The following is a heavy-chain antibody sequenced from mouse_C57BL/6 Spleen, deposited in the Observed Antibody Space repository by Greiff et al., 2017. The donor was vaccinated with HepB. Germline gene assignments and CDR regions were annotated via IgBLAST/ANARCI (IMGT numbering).Heavy chain of an antibody. J-gene: IGHJ2*01. V-gene: IGHV5-6*01. Sequence: EVQLKESGGDLVKPGGSLKLSCAASGFTFSSYGMSWVRQTPDKRLEWVATISSGGSYTYYPDSVKGRFTISRDNAKNTLYLQMSSLKSEDTAMYYCARQYYGSSYDYWGQGTTLTFSS. CDR2: ISSGGSYT. D-gene: IGHD1-1*01. CDR1: GFTFSSYG. CDR3: ARQYYGSSYDY.